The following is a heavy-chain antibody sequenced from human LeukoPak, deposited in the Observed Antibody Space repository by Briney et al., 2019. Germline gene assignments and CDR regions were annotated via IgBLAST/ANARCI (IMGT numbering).Heavy chain of an antibody. CDR2: ISGDGYIT. CDR3: AKDIENYDSTGHFDY. V-gene: IGHV3-43*02. CDR1: GFTFGDYA. Sequence: GGSLRLSCAASGFTFGDYAMHWVRQVPGKGLEWVSLISGDGYITHYADSVKGRFTVSRDNSKNSLYLQMNGLRIEDTAFYYCAKDIENYDSTGHFDYWGQGTLVTVSS. J-gene: IGHJ4*02. D-gene: IGHD3-22*01.